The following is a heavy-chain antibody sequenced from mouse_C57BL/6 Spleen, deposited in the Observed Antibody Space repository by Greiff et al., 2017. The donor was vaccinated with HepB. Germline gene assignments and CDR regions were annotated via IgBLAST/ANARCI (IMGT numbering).Heavy chain of an antibody. D-gene: IGHD1-1*01. CDR2: ISNGGGST. CDR1: GFTFSDYY. Sequence: DVMLVESGGGLVQPGGSLKLSCAASGFTFSDYYMYWVRQTPEKRLEWVAYISNGGGSTYYPDTVKGRFTISRDNAKNTLYLQMSRLKSEDTAMYYCARPYYGSSYAWFAYWGQGTLVTVSA. V-gene: IGHV5-12*01. CDR3: ARPYYGSSYAWFAY. J-gene: IGHJ3*01.